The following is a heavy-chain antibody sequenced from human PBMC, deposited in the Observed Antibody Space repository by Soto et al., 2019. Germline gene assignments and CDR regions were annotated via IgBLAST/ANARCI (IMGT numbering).Heavy chain of an antibody. CDR3: ARAIAYTDSPQNLNLFDP. CDR2: FDPEDGET. J-gene: IGHJ5*02. D-gene: IGHD2-21*01. Sequence: ASVKVSCKVSGYTLTELSMHWVRQAPGKGLEWMGGFDPEDGETIYAQKFQGRVTMTKDTSTNTAYMELRSLRSDDTAVYYCARAIAYTDSPQNLNLFDPWGQGTLVTVSS. V-gene: IGHV1-24*01. CDR1: GYTLTELS.